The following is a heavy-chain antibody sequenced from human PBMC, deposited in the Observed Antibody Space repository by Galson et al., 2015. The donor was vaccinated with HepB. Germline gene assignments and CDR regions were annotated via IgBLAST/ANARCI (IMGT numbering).Heavy chain of an antibody. J-gene: IGHJ4*02. D-gene: IGHD1-26*01. CDR1: GFTFSSSN. V-gene: IGHV3-21*01. CDR3: ASELNNIMGNTTLAYFDS. CDR2: FNGRSGHI. Sequence: SLRLSCAASGFTFSSSNMNCVRQAPGKGLEWVPFFNGRSGHIYYTPSVKGRFTISRDNTKKSLFLQMNNLRAEDTAVYYCASELNNIMGNTTLAYFDSWGQGTVVTVSS.